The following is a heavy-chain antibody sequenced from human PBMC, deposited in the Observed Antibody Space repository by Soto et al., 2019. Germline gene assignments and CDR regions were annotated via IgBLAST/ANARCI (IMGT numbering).Heavy chain of an antibody. D-gene: IGHD5-18*01. J-gene: IGHJ4*02. V-gene: IGHV3-23*01. CDR1: GFTFSSYV. CDR3: AKDQVQLWFRDFDY. CDR2: ISGSGGST. Sequence: EVQLLESGGGLVQPGGSLRLSCAASGFTFSSYVMSWVRQAPGKGLEWVSAISGSGGSTYYADSVKGRFTISRDNSKNTLNLQMNSLRAEDTAVYYCAKDQVQLWFRDFDYWGQGTLVTVSS.